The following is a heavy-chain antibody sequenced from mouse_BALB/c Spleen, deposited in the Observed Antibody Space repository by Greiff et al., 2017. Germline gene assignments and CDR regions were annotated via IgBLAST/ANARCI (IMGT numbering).Heavy chain of an antibody. CDR1: GYSITSDYA. CDR2: ISYSGST. J-gene: IGHJ2*01. Sequence: EVQLVESGPGLVKPSQSLSLTCTVTGYSITSDYAWNWIRQFPGNKLEWMGYISYSGSTSYNPSLKSRISITRDTSKNQFFLQLNSVTTEDTATYYCARTGDGYYVNYFDYWGQGTTLTVSS. CDR3: ARTGDGYYVNYFDY. V-gene: IGHV3-2*02. D-gene: IGHD2-3*01.